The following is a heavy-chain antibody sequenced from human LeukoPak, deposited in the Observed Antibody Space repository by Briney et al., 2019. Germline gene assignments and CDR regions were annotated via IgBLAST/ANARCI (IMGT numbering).Heavy chain of an antibody. CDR3: AKVEDIVVVPAASNFDY. CDR2: ISSSSSYT. Sequence: GGSLRLSCAASGFTFSSYAMNWVRQAPGKGLEWVSSISSSSSYTYYADSVKGRFTISRDNSKNTLYLQMNSLRAEDTAVYYCAKVEDIVVVPAASNFDYWGQGTLVTVSS. D-gene: IGHD2-2*01. V-gene: IGHV3-23*01. CDR1: GFTFSSYA. J-gene: IGHJ4*02.